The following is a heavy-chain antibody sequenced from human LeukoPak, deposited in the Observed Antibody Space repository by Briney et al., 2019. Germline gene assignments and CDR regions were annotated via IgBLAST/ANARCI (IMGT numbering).Heavy chain of an antibody. V-gene: IGHV4-4*09. J-gene: IGHJ3*02. D-gene: IGHD6-19*01. CDR3: ARSFIAVADDAFDI. CDR2: IYTSGST. CDR1: GGSISSYY. Sequence: SETLSLTCTVSGGSISSYYWSWIRQPPGKGLEWIGYIYTSGSTNYNPSLKSRVTISVDTSKNQFSLKLSSVTAADTAVYYCARSFIAVADDAFDIWGQGTMVTVPS.